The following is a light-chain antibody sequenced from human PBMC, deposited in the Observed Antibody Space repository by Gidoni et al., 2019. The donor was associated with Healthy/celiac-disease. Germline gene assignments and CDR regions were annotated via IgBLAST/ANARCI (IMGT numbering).Light chain of an antibody. Sequence: EIVLTQSPGTLSLSPGERATLSCTASQSISSSLAWYQQRPGQAPRPLIFGASSRATGIPDRFVGRGSGTDFTLTISRLEPEDFAVYYCQQYRSSPTMCSFGQGTKVEIK. CDR2: GAS. CDR3: QQYRSSPTMCS. V-gene: IGKV3-20*01. J-gene: IGKJ2*04. CDR1: QSISSS.